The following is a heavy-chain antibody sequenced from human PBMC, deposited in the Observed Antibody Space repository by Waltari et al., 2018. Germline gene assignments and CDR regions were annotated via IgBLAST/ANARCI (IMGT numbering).Heavy chain of an antibody. J-gene: IGHJ5*02. D-gene: IGHD3-16*01. CDR1: GSTFTNDD. CDR3: ATARVERRRGSWFDP. CDR2: MNPPNKNT. V-gene: IGHV1-8*01. Sequence: QVQLVQSGAEVKEPGASVRVSCKSYGSTFTNDDINWVRQANGQGLEWMGWMNPPNKNTGNARKFQGRVIMTRDTSVTTAYMELSSLRFDDTAIYYCATARVERRRGSWFDPWGQGTLVTVSS.